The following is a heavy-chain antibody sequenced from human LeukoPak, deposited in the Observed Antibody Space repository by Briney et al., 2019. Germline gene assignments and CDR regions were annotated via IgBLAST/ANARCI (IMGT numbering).Heavy chain of an antibody. J-gene: IGHJ4*02. CDR1: GFTFSSYA. Sequence: PGGSLRLSCAASGFTFSSYAMSWVRQAPGKGLEWVSAISGSGGSTYYADSVKGRFTISRDNSKNTLYLQMNSLRAEDAAVYYCAKDQKRKDTAMVFDYWGQGTLVTVSS. V-gene: IGHV3-23*01. CDR3: AKDQKRKDTAMVFDY. D-gene: IGHD5-18*01. CDR2: ISGSGGST.